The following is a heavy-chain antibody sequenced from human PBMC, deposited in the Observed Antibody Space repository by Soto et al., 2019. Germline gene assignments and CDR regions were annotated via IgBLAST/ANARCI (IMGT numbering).Heavy chain of an antibody. CDR1: GFTFSSYS. J-gene: IGHJ4*02. Sequence: EVQLVESGGGLVKPGGSLRLSCAASGFTFSSYSMNWVRQAPGKGLEWVSSISSSSSYIYYADSVKGRFTISRDNAKNSMYLQMNSLRAEDTAVYYCARDPNSGSYSFDYWGQGTLVTVSS. CDR2: ISSSSSYI. V-gene: IGHV3-21*01. CDR3: ARDPNSGSYSFDY. D-gene: IGHD1-26*01.